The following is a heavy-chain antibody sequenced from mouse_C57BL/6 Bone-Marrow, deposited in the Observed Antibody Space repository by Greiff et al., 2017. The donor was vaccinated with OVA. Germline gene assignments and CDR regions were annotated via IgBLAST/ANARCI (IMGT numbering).Heavy chain of an antibody. V-gene: IGHV5-17*01. Sequence: EVKLVESGGGLVKPGGSLKLSCAASGFTFSDYGMHWVRQAPEKGLEWVTYISSGSSTIYYADTVKGRFTISRDNAKHTLFLQMTSLRSEDTAMYYCARTPGTGNYAMDYWGQGTSVTVSS. CDR1: GFTFSDYG. D-gene: IGHD4-1*01. CDR2: ISSGSSTI. CDR3: ARTPGTGNYAMDY. J-gene: IGHJ4*01.